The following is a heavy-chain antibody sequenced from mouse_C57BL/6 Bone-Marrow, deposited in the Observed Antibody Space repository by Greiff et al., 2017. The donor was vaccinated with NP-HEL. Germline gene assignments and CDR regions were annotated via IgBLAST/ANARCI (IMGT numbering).Heavy chain of an antibody. Sequence: QVQLKESGAELARPGASVKLSCKASGYTFTSYGISWVKQRTGQGLEWIGEIYPRSGNTYYNEKFKGKATLTADKSSSTAYMELRSLTSEDSAVYFCGVFISGNWGQGTLVTVSA. CDR3: GVFISGN. J-gene: IGHJ3*01. D-gene: IGHD3-1*01. CDR2: IYPRSGNT. V-gene: IGHV1-81*01. CDR1: GYTFTSYG.